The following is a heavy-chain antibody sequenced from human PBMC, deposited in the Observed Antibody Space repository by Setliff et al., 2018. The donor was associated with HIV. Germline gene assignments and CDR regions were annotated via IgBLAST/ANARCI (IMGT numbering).Heavy chain of an antibody. CDR1: GFTFSSFW. Sequence: GSLRLSCAASGFTFSSFWMTWVRQAPGKGLEWVANIKEDGSETFYVDSVKGRFTMSRDNAKNLVYLEMNSLKVEDTAVYYCARDATRGGDFDFWGQGTLVTVSS. V-gene: IGHV3-7*01. CDR2: IKEDGSET. D-gene: IGHD1-26*01. J-gene: IGHJ4*02. CDR3: ARDATRGGDFDF.